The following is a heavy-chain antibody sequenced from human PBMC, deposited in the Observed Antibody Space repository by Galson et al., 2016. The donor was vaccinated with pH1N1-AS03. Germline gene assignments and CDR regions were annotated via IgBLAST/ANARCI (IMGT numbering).Heavy chain of an antibody. Sequence: SLRLSCAASEFTFNDYAMHWVRQAPGKGLEWVSGISWNSEMIGYADSVRGRFNISRDNAKNSLYLEMSSLRREDTAIYFCTRAPPGGSSWIGGHFDHWGQGTLVTVSS. CDR1: EFTFNDYA. CDR3: TRAPPGGSSWIGGHFDH. D-gene: IGHD6-13*01. V-gene: IGHV3-9*01. J-gene: IGHJ4*02. CDR2: ISWNSEMI.